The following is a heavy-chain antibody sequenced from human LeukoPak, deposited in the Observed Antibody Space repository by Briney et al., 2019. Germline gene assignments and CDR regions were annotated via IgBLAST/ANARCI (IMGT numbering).Heavy chain of an antibody. CDR2: IIPNLGTT. CDR1: GGTSNSHA. V-gene: IGHV1-69*04. J-gene: IGHJ4*02. D-gene: IGHD3-22*01. Sequence: GASVKVSCKASGGTSNSHAISWVRQAPGQGLEWMGRIIPNLGTTNRAQNFQDRVTLTADKSTNTAYMELTSLTSDDTAVYYCATTNDGGGYQWGDFFDFWGQGTLVTVS. CDR3: ATTNDGGGYQWGDFFDF.